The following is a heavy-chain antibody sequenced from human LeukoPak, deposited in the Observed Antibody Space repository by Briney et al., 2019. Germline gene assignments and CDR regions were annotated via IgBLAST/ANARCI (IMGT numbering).Heavy chain of an antibody. D-gene: IGHD3-3*01. CDR1: GFTFSSYA. CDR2: ISGSGSST. J-gene: IGHJ4*02. Sequence: GGSLRLSCAASGFTFSSYAMSWVRQAPGKGLEWVSAISGSGSSTNYADSVKGRFTISRDNSKNTLYLQMNSLGAEDTAVYYCAKDERVVIAGYFDYWGQGTLVTVSS. V-gene: IGHV3-23*01. CDR3: AKDERVVIAGYFDY.